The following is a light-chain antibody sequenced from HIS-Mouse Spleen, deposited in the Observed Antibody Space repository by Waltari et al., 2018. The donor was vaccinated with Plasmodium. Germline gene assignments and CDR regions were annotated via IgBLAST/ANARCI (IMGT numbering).Light chain of an antibody. CDR1: RSAVGSYNL. V-gene: IGLV2-23*03. J-gene: IGLJ3*02. CDR2: EGS. CDR3: CSYAGSSTFV. Sequence: QSALTQPASVSGSPGQSITISCTGPRSAVGSYNLVSWYQQHPGKTPQLMIYEGSKRPSGVSNRFSGSKSGNTASLTISGLQAEDEADYYCCSYAGSSTFVFGGGTKLTVL.